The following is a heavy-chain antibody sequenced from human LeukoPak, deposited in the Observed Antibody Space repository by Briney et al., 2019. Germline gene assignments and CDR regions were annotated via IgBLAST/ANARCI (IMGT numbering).Heavy chain of an antibody. D-gene: IGHD2-21*02. CDR2: INHSGST. V-gene: IGHV4-34*01. J-gene: IGHJ4*02. Sequence: PSETLSLTCAVYGGSFSGYYWSWIRQPPGKGLEWIGEINHSGSTNYNPSLKSRVTISVDTSKNQFSLKLSSVTAADTAVYYCASGGAYCGSDCYLPAFDYWGQGTLVTVSS. CDR1: GGSFSGYY. CDR3: ASGGAYCGSDCYLPAFDY.